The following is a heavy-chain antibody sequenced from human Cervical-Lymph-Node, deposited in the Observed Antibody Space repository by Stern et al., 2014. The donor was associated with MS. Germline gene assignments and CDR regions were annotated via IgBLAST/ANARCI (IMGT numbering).Heavy chain of an antibody. CDR2: ISGYNGHT. V-gene: IGHV1-18*01. CDR1: GYTFSSYG. CDR3: ARERGYYESSGYYAMKDGY. Sequence: VQLVQSGGEVKKPGASVKVSCKTSGYTFSSYGMSWVRQAPGQGLEYMGWISGYNGHTNYAPRFQGRLAMTTDTSTSTVYMELMSLTSDDTATYYCARERGYYESSGYYAMKDGYWGQGTPVTVSS. D-gene: IGHD3-22*01. J-gene: IGHJ4*02.